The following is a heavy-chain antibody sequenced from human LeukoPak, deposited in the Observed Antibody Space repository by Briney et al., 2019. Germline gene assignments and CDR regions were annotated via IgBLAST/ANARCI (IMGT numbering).Heavy chain of an antibody. CDR2: ISAYNGNT. J-gene: IGHJ4*02. CDR1: GYTFTSYG. CDR3: ERDRGGDPFDY. V-gene: IGHV1-18*01. D-gene: IGHD3-10*01. Sequence: ASVKVSCKASGYTFTSYGISWVRQAPGQGLEWMGWISAYNGNTNYAQKLQGRVTMTTDTSTSTAYMEMRSLISDGTAVYYCERDRGGDPFDYWGQGTLVTVSS.